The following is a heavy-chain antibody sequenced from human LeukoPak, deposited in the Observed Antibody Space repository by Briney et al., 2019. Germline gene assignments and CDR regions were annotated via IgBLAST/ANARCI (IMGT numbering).Heavy chain of an antibody. CDR3: ARYGFSSVRPGGLHAFDI. J-gene: IGHJ3*02. Sequence: ASVKVSCKASGYTFTSYYLHWVRQAPGQGLEWMGIIHPTVGDTTYAQKFQGRVTMTRDMSTGTVYMDLSSLRSEDTAVYYCARYGFSSVRPGGLHAFDILGQGTTGTGSS. CDR1: GYTFTSYY. CDR2: IHPTVGDT. V-gene: IGHV1-46*01. D-gene: IGHD6-25*01.